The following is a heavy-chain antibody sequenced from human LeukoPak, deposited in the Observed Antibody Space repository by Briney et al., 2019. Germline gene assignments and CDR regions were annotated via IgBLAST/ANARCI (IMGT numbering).Heavy chain of an antibody. D-gene: IGHD3-10*01. V-gene: IGHV3-7*03. Sequence: GGSLRLSCAASGFTFSSYWMTWVRQAPGKGLEWVANIKQGGSEKYYVDSVKGRFTISRDNAKNLLYLQTNSLRAEDTAMYFCARGSSLWFGDRWGQGTLVTVSS. J-gene: IGHJ4*02. CDR1: GFTFSSYW. CDR2: IKQGGSEK. CDR3: ARGSSLWFGDR.